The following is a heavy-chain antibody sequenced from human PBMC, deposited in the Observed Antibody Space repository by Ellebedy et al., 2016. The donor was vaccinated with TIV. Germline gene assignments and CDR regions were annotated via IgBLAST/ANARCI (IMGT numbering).Heavy chain of an antibody. Sequence: GSLRLXXAASGFTFSSYAMSWVRQAPGKGLEWIGEINHSGSTNYNPSLKSRVTISVDTSKNQFSLKLSSVTAADTAVYYCARAMASYGMDVWGQGTTVTVSS. V-gene: IGHV4-34*01. J-gene: IGHJ6*02. CDR3: ARAMASYGMDV. D-gene: IGHD2-8*01. CDR1: GFTFSSYA. CDR2: INHSGST.